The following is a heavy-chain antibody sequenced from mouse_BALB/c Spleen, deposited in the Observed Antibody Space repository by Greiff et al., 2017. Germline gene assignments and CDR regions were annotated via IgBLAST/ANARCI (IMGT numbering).Heavy chain of an antibody. CDR2: IDPANGNT. CDR1: GFNIKDTY. V-gene: IGHV14-3*02. Sequence: VQLQQSGAELVKPGASVKLSCTASGFNIKDTYMHWVKQRPEQGLEWIGRIDPANGNTKYDPKFQGKATITADTSSNTAYLQLSSLTSEDTAVYYCAIGYDDAMDYWGQGTSVTVSS. CDR3: AIGYDDAMDY. J-gene: IGHJ4*01. D-gene: IGHD2-14*01.